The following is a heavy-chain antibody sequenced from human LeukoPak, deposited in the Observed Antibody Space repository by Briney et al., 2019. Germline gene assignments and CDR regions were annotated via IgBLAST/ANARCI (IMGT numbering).Heavy chain of an antibody. J-gene: IGHJ4*02. CDR3: AKDGSWSCTD. CDR2: IAHHGNNK. D-gene: IGHD2-8*02. V-gene: IGHV3-30*02. CDR1: GFTFSNYA. Sequence: QPGGSLRLSCAASGFTFSNYAMRWVRQGPGKGLEWVAYIAHHGNNKYYVDSVKGRFTISRDNSKKTLYLQMDSLRADDTAVYYCAKDGSWSCTDWGQGTLVTVSS.